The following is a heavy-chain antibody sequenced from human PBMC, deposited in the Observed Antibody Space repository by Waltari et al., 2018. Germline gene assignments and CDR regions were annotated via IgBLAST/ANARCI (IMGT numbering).Heavy chain of an antibody. J-gene: IGHJ5*02. D-gene: IGHD3-9*01. CDR1: GYTFTGYY. CDR3: ATGRGHFDWFDPNWFDP. CDR2: INPNRCGT. V-gene: IGHV1-2*02. Sequence: QVQLVQSGAEVKKPGASVKVSCKASGYTFTGYYMHWVRQAPGQGLEWMGWINPNRCGTHYAQKFQGRVTMTRDTSISTAYMELSRLRSDDTAVYYCATGRGHFDWFDPNWFDPWGQGTLVTVSS.